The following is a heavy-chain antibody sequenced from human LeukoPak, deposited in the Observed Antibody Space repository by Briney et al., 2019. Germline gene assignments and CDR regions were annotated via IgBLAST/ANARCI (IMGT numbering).Heavy chain of an antibody. J-gene: IGHJ4*02. V-gene: IGHV3-66*01. CDR3: ARGEPLYG. D-gene: IGHD1-26*01. Sequence: HSGGSLRLSCASSGFIVSDNYMTWVRQAPGKGLEWLSIIYAGGSTYSAESVKGRFTISRDKSKNTLYLQMTSLRVEDTAVYYCARGEPLYGWGQGTLVTVSS. CDR2: IYAGGST. CDR1: GFIVSDNY.